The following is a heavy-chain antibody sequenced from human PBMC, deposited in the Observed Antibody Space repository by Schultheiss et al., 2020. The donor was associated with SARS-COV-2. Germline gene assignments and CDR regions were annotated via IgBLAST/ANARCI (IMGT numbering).Heavy chain of an antibody. J-gene: IGHJ4*02. CDR1: GFTFSSYG. CDR2: IRYDGSNK. CDR3: AREGRHDYGDYGDY. Sequence: GGSLRLSCAASGFTFSSYGMHWVRQAPGKGLEWVAFIRYDGSNKYYADSVKGRFTISRDNSKNTLYLQMNSLRAEDTAVYYCAREGRHDYGDYGDYWGQGTLVTVSS. V-gene: IGHV3-30*02. D-gene: IGHD4-17*01.